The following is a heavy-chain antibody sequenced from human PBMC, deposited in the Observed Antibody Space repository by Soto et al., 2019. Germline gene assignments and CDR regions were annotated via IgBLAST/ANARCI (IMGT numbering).Heavy chain of an antibody. Sequence: SETLSLTCTVSGGSINSAGHSWGWVRQSPGKGLEWIGYSYHSGSTNYNPSLKSRVTISVDTSKNQFSLKLSSVTAADTAVYYCARDPSTQKMATSNFDYWGQGTLVTVSS. J-gene: IGHJ4*02. D-gene: IGHD5-12*01. CDR1: GGSINSAGHS. CDR3: ARDPSTQKMATSNFDY. V-gene: IGHV4-61*08. CDR2: SYHSGST.